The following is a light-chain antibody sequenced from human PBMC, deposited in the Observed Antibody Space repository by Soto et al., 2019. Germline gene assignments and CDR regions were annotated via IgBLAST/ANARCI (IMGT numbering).Light chain of an antibody. V-gene: IGLV2-14*01. Sequence: QSVLTQPASVSGSPGQSITISCPGTISDVVGYNYVSWYQQHPGKDPKLMIYDVSNRPSGVSNRFSGSKSGNTASLTISVLQAEDEADYYCSSYTSSSLYVFGTGT. J-gene: IGLJ1*01. CDR1: ISDVVGYNY. CDR3: SSYTSSSLYV. CDR2: DVS.